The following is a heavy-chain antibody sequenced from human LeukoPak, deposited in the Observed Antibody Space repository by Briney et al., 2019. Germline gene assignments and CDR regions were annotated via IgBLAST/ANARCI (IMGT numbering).Heavy chain of an antibody. V-gene: IGHV3-30-3*01. D-gene: IGHD1-26*01. CDR3: ARYGRAYPITSYYFDY. J-gene: IGHJ4*02. CDR1: GFTFSSYA. CDR2: ISYDGSNK. Sequence: GRSLRLSCAASGFTFSSYAMHWVRQAPGKGLEWVAVISYDGSNKYYADSVKGRFTISRDNSKNTLYLQMNSLRAEDTAVYYCARYGRAYPITSYYFDYWGQGTLVTVSS.